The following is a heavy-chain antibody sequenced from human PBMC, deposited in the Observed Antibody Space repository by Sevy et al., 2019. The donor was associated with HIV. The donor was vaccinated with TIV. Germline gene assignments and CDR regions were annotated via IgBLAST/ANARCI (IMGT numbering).Heavy chain of an antibody. J-gene: IGHJ6*02. CDR1: GFTFSSYS. V-gene: IGHV3-48*02. CDR3: ARDKPVWVVVAALHGMDV. D-gene: IGHD2-15*01. Sequence: GGSLRLSCAASGFTFSSYSMNWVRPAPGKGLEWVSYISSSSSTIYYADSVKGRFTISRDNAKNSLYLQMNSLRDEETAVYYCARDKPVWVVVAALHGMDVWGQGTTVTVSS. CDR2: ISSSSSTI.